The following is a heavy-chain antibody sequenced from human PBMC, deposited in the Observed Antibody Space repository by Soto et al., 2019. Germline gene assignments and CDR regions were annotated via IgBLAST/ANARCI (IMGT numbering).Heavy chain of an antibody. J-gene: IGHJ6*02. D-gene: IGHD3-10*01. V-gene: IGHV3-21*02. Sequence: EVQLVESGGGLVKPGGSPRLSCATSGFMFSTYTMTWVRQAPGKGLQWVSSISHSSSYKYYADSLKGRFTISRDNAKHSLYLQMNSLRADDTAVYYCAKDVRPNFYDSGNPLYGMDVWGQGTTVIVSS. CDR1: GFMFSTYT. CDR2: ISHSSSYK. CDR3: AKDVRPNFYDSGNPLYGMDV.